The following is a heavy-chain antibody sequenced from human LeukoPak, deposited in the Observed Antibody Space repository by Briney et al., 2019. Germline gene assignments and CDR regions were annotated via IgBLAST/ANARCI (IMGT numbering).Heavy chain of an antibody. CDR3: AREALYYGGNSAGNLDY. V-gene: IGHV1-69*13. J-gene: IGHJ4*02. CDR2: IIPIFGTA. CDR1: GYTFTSYG. D-gene: IGHD4-23*01. Sequence: GASVKVSCKASGYTFTSYGISWVRQAPGQGLEWMGWIIPIFGTANYAQKFQGRVTITADESTSTAYMELSSLRSEDTAVYYCAREALYYGGNSAGNLDYWGQGTLVTVSS.